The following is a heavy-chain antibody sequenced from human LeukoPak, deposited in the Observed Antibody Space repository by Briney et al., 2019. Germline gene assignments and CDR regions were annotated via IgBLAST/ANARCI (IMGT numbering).Heavy chain of an antibody. D-gene: IGHD3-10*01. J-gene: IGHJ4*02. CDR3: AKEYHYGSGNFYFDY. CDR1: GFTFSSYS. CDR2: ISGSGGST. V-gene: IGHV3-23*01. Sequence: GGSLRLSCAASGFTFSSYSMNWVRQTPGKGLEWVSGISGSGGSTYYADPVKGRFTISRDNSKNTLYLQMNSLRAEDTAVYYCAKEYHYGSGNFYFDYWGQGTLVTVSS.